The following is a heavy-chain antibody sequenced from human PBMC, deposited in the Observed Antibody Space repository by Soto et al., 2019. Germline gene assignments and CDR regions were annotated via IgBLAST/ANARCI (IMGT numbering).Heavy chain of an antibody. J-gene: IGHJ4*02. CDR1: GFMFSSYA. CDR3: ARVGGLLVDY. D-gene: IGHD1-26*01. V-gene: IGHV3-30-3*01. CDR2: QTYDGSNK. Sequence: QVQLVESGGGVVQPGRSLRLSCAASGFMFSSYAMHWVRQAPGKGLEWVAVQTYDGSNKYYADSVKGRFTISRDNSKNTLYLQMNSLRAEDTAVYYCARVGGLLVDYWGQGTLVTVSS.